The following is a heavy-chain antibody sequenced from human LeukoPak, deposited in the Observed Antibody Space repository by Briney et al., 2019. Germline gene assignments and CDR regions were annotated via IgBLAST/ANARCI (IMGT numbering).Heavy chain of an antibody. D-gene: IGHD2-2*01. J-gene: IGHJ4*02. CDR1: GGSISSGSYY. CDR2: IYTSWST. CDR3: AREGNSWAPPYIDY. Sequence: PSQTLSLTCTVSGGSISSGSYYWCWIRQPAGKGLEWIGRIYTSWSTHYNPSLKSRVTISVGTSKHQFSLKLSSVTAADTAVYYCAREGNSWAPPYIDYWGQGTLVTVST. V-gene: IGHV4-61*02.